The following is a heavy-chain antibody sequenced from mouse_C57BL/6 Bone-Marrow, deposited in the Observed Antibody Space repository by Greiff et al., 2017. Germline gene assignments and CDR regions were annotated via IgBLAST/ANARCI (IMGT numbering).Heavy chain of an antibody. Sequence: QVQLQQPGAELVKPGASVKMSCKASGYTFTSYWITWVKQRPGQRLEWIGDIYPGSGSTNYNEKFKSKATLTVDTSSSTAYMQLSSLTSEDSAVYYCARRDYGNYYWYFDVWGTGTTVTVSS. CDR2: IYPGSGST. V-gene: IGHV1-55*01. CDR3: ARRDYGNYYWYFDV. CDR1: GYTFTSYW. J-gene: IGHJ1*03. D-gene: IGHD2-1*01.